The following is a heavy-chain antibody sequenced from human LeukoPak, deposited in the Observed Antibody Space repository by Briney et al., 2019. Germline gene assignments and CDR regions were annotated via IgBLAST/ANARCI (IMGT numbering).Heavy chain of an antibody. CDR2: ISGSGGST. Sequence: PGGSLRLSCAASGFTFSSYSMNWVRQAPGKGLEWVSAISGSGGSTYYADSVKGRFTISRDNSKNTLYLQMNSLRAEDTAVYYCAMTDSGSYPIPFDYWGQGTLVTVSS. CDR1: GFTFSSYS. D-gene: IGHD1-26*01. J-gene: IGHJ4*02. V-gene: IGHV3-23*01. CDR3: AMTDSGSYPIPFDY.